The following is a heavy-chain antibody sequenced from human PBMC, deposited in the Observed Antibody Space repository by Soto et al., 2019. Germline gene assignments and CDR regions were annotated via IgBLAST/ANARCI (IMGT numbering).Heavy chain of an antibody. CDR1: GFTFSSYA. Sequence: GGSLSLSCAASGFTFSSYAMSWVRKAPGKGLECVSTISCSGCITYYADSVKGRFTISRDNSKNTLYLQMNSLRAEDTAVYYFAKVRSITNFDDVILIDYWGQGILVTSPQ. CDR2: ISCSGCIT. CDR3: AKVRSITNFDDVILIDY. V-gene: IGHV3-23*01. D-gene: IGHD3-3*01. J-gene: IGHJ4*02.